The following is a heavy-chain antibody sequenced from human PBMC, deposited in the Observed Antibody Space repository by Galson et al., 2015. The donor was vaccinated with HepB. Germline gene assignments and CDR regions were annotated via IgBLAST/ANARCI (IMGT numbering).Heavy chain of an antibody. CDR2: IHPNNGGT. CDR3: ARGRAAAYDRFDY. Sequence: SVKVSCKASGYPFTGYYMHWVRQAPGQGLEWMGWIHPNNGGTNYAEKFQGRVTMTRDTSISTAYMELSRLRSDDTAVYYCARGRAAAYDRFDYWGQGTLVTVSS. CDR1: GYPFTGYY. J-gene: IGHJ4*02. D-gene: IGHD6-13*01. V-gene: IGHV1-2*02.